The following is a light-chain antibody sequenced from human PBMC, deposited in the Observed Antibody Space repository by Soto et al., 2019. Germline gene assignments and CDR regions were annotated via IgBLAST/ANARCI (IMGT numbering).Light chain of an antibody. V-gene: IGKV1-5*03. Sequence: DIQMTQSPSTLSASVGDGVTITCRASQSIRSWLAWYQQKPGKAPRLLIYKASSLESEVPSRFSGSGSGTEFTLTISSLQPDDSATYYCQQYDSYCTFGGGTKVDIK. CDR3: QQYDSYCT. J-gene: IGKJ4*01. CDR1: QSIRSW. CDR2: KAS.